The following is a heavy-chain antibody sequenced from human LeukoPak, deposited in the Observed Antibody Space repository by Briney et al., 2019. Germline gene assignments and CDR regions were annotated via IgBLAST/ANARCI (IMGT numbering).Heavy chain of an antibody. CDR2: ISGSGGST. J-gene: IGHJ5*02. Sequence: PGGSLRLSCAASGFTVSSNYMRWVRQAPGKGLEWVSAISGSGGSTYYADSVKGRFTISRDNSKNTLYLQMNSLRAEDTAVYYCAKEYSSSGEDWFDPWGQGTLVTVSS. CDR3: AKEYSSSGEDWFDP. V-gene: IGHV3-23*01. D-gene: IGHD6-6*01. CDR1: GFTVSSNY.